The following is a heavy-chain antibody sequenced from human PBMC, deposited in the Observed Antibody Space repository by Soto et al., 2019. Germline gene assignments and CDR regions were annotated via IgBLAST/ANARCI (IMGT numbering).Heavy chain of an antibody. CDR1: GVTFSSYG. V-gene: IGHV3-33*01. CDR3: ASSGRAVADYYYHYRMDV. J-gene: IGHJ6*02. D-gene: IGHD6-19*01. Sequence: GGSLRLSCAASGVTFSSYGMHGGRQAPGKGLEWVAVIWYDGSNKYYADSVKGRFTISRDNSKNTLYLQMNSLRAEDTAVYYCASSGRAVADYYYHYRMDVWGQGTTVTVSS. CDR2: IWYDGSNK.